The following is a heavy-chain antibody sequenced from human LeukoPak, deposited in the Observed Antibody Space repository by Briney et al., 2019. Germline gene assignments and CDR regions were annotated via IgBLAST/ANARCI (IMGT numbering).Heavy chain of an antibody. V-gene: IGHV4-34*01. CDR2: MNHSGSA. J-gene: IGHJ4*02. CDR1: GGSFSGYY. Sequence: SETLSLTCAVYGGSFSGYYWTWIRQPPGKGLEWIGEMNHSGSANYNPSLKSRVTISVDTSKNQCSLRLSSVTAADTAVYYCARRITGTTAPPDYWGQGTLVTVSS. D-gene: IGHD1-7*01. CDR3: ARRITGTTAPPDY.